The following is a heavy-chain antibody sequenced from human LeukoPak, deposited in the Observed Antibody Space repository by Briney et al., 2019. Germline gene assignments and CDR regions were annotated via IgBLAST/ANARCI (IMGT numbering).Heavy chain of an antibody. CDR1: GGSISSHY. Sequence: SETLSLTCTVSGGSISSHYWSWIRQPPGKGLEWIGYIYYSGCTNYNPSLKSRVTISVDTSKNQFSLKLSSVTAADTAVYYCARDGYNSGYFDYWGQGTLVTVSS. J-gene: IGHJ4*02. CDR2: IYYSGCT. D-gene: IGHD5-24*01. V-gene: IGHV4-59*11. CDR3: ARDGYNSGYFDY.